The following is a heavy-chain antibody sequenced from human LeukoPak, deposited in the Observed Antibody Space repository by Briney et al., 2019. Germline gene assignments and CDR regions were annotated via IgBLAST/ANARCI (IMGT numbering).Heavy chain of an antibody. J-gene: IGHJ3*02. CDR3: ARVRRYCSSTSCYHAFDI. D-gene: IGHD2-2*01. CDR1: GGSISSYY. CDR2: IYYSGST. V-gene: IGHV4-59*01. Sequence: SETLSLTCTVSGGSISSYYWSWIRQPPGKGLEWIGYIYYSGSTNYNPSLKSRVTISVDTSKNQFSLKLSSVTAADTAVYYCARVRRYCSSTSCYHAFDIWGQGTMVTVSS.